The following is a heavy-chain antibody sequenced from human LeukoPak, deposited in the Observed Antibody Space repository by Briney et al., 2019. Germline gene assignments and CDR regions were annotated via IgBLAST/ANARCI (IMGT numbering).Heavy chain of an antibody. CDR1: GFTFSSYW. CDR2: IKQDGSEK. CDR3: ARTYCSGGSCYPEVVVMDAFDI. D-gene: IGHD2-15*01. V-gene: IGHV3-7*01. Sequence: PGGSLRLSCAASGFTFSSYWMSWVRQAPGKGLEWVANIKQDGSEKYYVDSVKGRFTISRDNAKNSLYLQMNSLRAEDTAVYYCARTYCSGGSCYPEVVVMDAFDIWGQGTMVTVSS. J-gene: IGHJ3*02.